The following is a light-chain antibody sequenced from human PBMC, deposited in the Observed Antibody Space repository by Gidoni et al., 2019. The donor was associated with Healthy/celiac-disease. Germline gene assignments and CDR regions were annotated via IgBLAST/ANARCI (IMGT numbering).Light chain of an antibody. CDR3: QQCYSTPYS. V-gene: IGKV1-39*01. CDR1: QSISSY. J-gene: IGKJ2*03. CDR2: AAS. Sequence: DLQMTQSPSSQSAYVGDRVTITCRASQSISSYLHWYQQKPGKAPKLLLYAASSVQSVVPSRFSGSGSGTDFTLTISSLQPEDFATYYCQQCYSTPYSFGQXTKLEIK.